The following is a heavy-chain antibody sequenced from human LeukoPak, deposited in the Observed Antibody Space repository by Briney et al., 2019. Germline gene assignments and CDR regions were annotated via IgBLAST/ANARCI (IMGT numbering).Heavy chain of an antibody. D-gene: IGHD3-3*01. CDR2: INHSGST. CDR3: ARGRPEWPPRYYYYGMDV. J-gene: IGHJ6*02. CDR1: GGSFSGYY. V-gene: IGHV4-34*01. Sequence: PSETLSLTCAVYGGSFSGYYWSWIRQPPGKGLEWIGEINHSGSTNYNPSLKSRVTISVDTSKNQFSLKLSSVTAADTAVYYCARGRPEWPPRYYYYGMDVWGQGTTVTVSS.